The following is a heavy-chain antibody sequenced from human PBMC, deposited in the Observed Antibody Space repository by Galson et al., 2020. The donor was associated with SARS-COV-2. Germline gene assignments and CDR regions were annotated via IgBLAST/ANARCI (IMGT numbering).Heavy chain of an antibody. CDR3: AKRVYSSSQSETRGMDV. CDR1: DFTYSSYA. CDR2: IRGKSATT. V-gene: IGHV3-23*01. Sequence: GESLKISCEASDFTYSSYAMNWVRQAPGQGLAWVSAIRGKSATTHYAGSVKGRFTISRDNSKNTLYMHMNSVRAKDTAVYCCAKRVYSSSQSETRGMDVWGQGATVTVSS. J-gene: IGHJ6*02. D-gene: IGHD6-13*01.